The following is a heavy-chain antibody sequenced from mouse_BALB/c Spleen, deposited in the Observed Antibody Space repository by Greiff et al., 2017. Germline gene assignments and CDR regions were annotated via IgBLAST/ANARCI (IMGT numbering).Heavy chain of an antibody. D-gene: IGHD1-1*01. J-gene: IGHJ1*01. V-gene: IGHV5-6-5*01. CDR1: GFTFSSYA. Sequence: DVKLVESGGGLVKPGGSLKLSCAASGFTFSSYAMSWVRQTPEKRLEWVASISSGGSTYYPDSVKGRFTISRDNARNILYLQMSSLRSEDTAMYYCARGRDYYGSSYGYFDVWGAGTTVTVSS. CDR3: ARGRDYYGSSYGYFDV. CDR2: ISSGGST.